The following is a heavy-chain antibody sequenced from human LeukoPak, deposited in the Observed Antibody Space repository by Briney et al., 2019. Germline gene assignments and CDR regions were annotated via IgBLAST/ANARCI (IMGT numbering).Heavy chain of an antibody. J-gene: IGHJ4*02. Sequence: ASVKVSCKASGYTFTGYYMHWVRQAPRQGLEWMGWINPNSGGTNYAQKFQGRVTMTRDTSISTAYMELSRLRSDDTAVYYCARDGGYCSSTSCYFLIDYWGQGTLVTVSS. CDR1: GYTFTGYY. D-gene: IGHD2-2*01. CDR3: ARDGGYCSSTSCYFLIDY. V-gene: IGHV1-2*02. CDR2: INPNSGGT.